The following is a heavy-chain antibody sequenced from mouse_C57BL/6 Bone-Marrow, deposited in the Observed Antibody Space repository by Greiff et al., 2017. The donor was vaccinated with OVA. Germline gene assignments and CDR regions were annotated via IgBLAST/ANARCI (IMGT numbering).Heavy chain of an antibody. CDR3: ARYRHYAPFAY. V-gene: IGHV1-82*01. J-gene: IGHJ3*01. CDR2: IYPGDGDT. Sequence: QVQLQQSGPELVKPGASVKISCKASGYAFSSSWMNWVKQRPGKGLEWIGRIYPGDGDTNYNGKFKGKATLTADKSSSTAYMQLSSLTSEDSAVYFCARYRHYAPFAYWGQGTLVTVSA. CDR1: GYAFSSSW. D-gene: IGHD1-2*01.